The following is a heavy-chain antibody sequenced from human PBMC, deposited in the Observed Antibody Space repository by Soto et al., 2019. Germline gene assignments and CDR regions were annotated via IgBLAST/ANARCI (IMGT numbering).Heavy chain of an antibody. V-gene: IGHV4-34*01. D-gene: IGHD3-3*01. CDR3: ARVRDWFDP. CDR2: IDHSGYT. J-gene: IGHJ5*02. Sequence: SETLSFTCAVYGGPFSGYYWNWIRQPPGKGLEWIGEIDHSGYTNYNPSLKSRVTISVDTSKNQFSLRLTSVTAADTAVYYCARVRDWFDPWGHGTLVTVSS. CDR1: GGPFSGYY.